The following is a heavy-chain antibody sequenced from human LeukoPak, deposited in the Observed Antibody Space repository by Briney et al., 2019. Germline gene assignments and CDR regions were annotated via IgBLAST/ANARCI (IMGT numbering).Heavy chain of an antibody. V-gene: IGHV3-23*01. J-gene: IGHJ6*02. CDR3: ARRIYYYYGMDV. Sequence: PGGSLRLSCAASGFTFSSYAMSWVRQAPGKGLEWVSAISGSGGSTYYADSVKGRFTISRDNSKNTLYLQMNSLRAEDTAVYYCARRIYYYYGMDVWGQGTTVTVSS. CDR2: ISGSGGST. CDR1: GFTFSSYA.